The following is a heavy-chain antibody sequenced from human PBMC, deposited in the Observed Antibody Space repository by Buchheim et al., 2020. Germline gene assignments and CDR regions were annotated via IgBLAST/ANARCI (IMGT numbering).Heavy chain of an antibody. V-gene: IGHV4-39*01. CDR1: GGSISSPSFY. CDR3: ARRLWSSCWYFDS. Sequence: QLQLQEPGPGLVKPSETLSLICTVSGGSISSPSFYWGWIRQSPGKGLEWIGNIYYRGGTNYNSAFQSRVAISVDASKNQFSLQLNSLTAADTAVYYCARRLWSSCWYFDSWGQGTL. J-gene: IGHJ4*02. D-gene: IGHD6-19*01. CDR2: IYYRGGT.